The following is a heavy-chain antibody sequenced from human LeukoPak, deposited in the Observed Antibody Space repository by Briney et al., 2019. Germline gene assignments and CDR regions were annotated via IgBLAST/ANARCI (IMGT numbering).Heavy chain of an antibody. J-gene: IGHJ6*03. CDR1: GYSFTSYW. CDR2: IYPGDSDT. Sequence: LGESLKISCKGSGYSFTSYWIGWVRQMPGKGLGWMGIIYPGDSDTRYSPSFQGHVTTSADKSSSTAYMQWSSLKDSDTAMYYCARQKGAHDEIPYYDFRSGYYRDPYYYYYMDVWGKGTTVTVSS. CDR3: ARQKGAHDEIPYYDFRSGYYRDPYYYYYMDV. D-gene: IGHD3-3*01. V-gene: IGHV5-51*01.